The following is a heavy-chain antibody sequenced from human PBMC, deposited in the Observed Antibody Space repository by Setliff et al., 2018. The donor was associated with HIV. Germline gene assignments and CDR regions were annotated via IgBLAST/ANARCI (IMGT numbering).Heavy chain of an antibody. CDR2: ISGGNGNT. CDR1: GYTFTNNG. CDR3: AGVQVGDPYYSYYYMDV. D-gene: IGHD2-8*02. V-gene: IGHV1-18*01. Sequence: GASVKVSCKASGYTFTNNGINWVRQAPGQGLEWMGWISGGNGNTKYAQKLQGRVTMTTDTSTSTAYMELRNLRSDDTAVYYCAGVQVGDPYYSYYYMDVWGEGTTVTVSS. J-gene: IGHJ6*03.